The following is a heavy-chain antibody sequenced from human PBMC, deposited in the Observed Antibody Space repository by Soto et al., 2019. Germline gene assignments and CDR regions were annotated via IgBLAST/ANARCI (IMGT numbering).Heavy chain of an antibody. V-gene: IGHV3-48*03. J-gene: IGHJ4*02. CDR1: GFDFSAYA. CDR3: ARRSANPGNHGENDY. D-gene: IGHD2-21*01. Sequence: PGGSLRLSCTASGFDFSAYAMNWIRQYPGKGLEWVSFISARGEARYYGDSVQGRFTISRDNAKSSLYLQMNSLRDEDTALYYCARRSANPGNHGENDYWGQGALVTVSS. CDR2: ISARGEAR.